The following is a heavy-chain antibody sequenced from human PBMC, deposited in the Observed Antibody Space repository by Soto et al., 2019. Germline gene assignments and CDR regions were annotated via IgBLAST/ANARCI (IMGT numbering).Heavy chain of an antibody. Sequence: GASVKVSCKASGYTFTSYDINWVRQATGQGLEWMGWMSPNSGNTGYAQKFQGRVTMTRNTSISTAYMELSSLRSEDTAVYYCARYPYYYYGMDVWGQGTTVTVSS. CDR3: ARYPYYYYGMDV. J-gene: IGHJ6*02. CDR2: MSPNSGNT. V-gene: IGHV1-8*01. CDR1: GYTFTSYD. D-gene: IGHD2-2*01.